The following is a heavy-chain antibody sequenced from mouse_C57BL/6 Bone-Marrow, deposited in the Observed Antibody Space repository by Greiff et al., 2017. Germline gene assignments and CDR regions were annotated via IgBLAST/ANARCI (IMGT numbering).Heavy chain of an antibody. CDR1: GYTFTSYW. CDR2: FVPSDSNT. D-gene: IGHD2-14*01. CDR3: ARGRQVRGFAY. J-gene: IGHJ3*01. Sequence: QVQLQQPGAELVRPGTPVKLSCKASGYTFTSYWLHWVKQRPGQGLEWFGVFVPSDSNTNYNQKFKGKATVTVDTSSSTAYMQLSSLTSEDSAVYFCARGRQVRGFAYWGQGTLVTVSA. V-gene: IGHV1-59*01.